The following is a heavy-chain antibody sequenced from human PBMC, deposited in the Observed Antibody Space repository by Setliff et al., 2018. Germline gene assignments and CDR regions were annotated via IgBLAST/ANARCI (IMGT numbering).Heavy chain of an antibody. CDR1: DYSISSGYY. D-gene: IGHD3-22*01. J-gene: IGHJ3*02. CDR3: ARHDKGYYYDGSGYYLDAFDI. CDR2: VYYSGST. Sequence: SETLSLTCAVSDYSISSGYYWGWIRQPPGKGLEWIGSVYYSGSTYYNPSLKSRVTISIDTSKNQFSLKLSSVTVADTAVYFCARHDKGYYYDGSGYYLDAFDIWGQGTMVT. V-gene: IGHV4-38-2*01.